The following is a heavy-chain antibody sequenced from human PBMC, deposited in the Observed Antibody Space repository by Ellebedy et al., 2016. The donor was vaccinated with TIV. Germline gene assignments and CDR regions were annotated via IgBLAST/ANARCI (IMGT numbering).Heavy chain of an antibody. D-gene: IGHD3-22*01. CDR2: INPSGGST. Sequence: AASVKVSCKASGYTFTSYYMHWVRQAPGQGLEWLGIINPSGGSTSYAQNLQGRVTMTRDTSTSTVYMELSSLRSEDTAVYYCARDSYDSSGFDCWGQGTLVTVSS. CDR3: ARDSYDSSGFDC. J-gene: IGHJ4*02. CDR1: GYTFTSYY. V-gene: IGHV1-46*04.